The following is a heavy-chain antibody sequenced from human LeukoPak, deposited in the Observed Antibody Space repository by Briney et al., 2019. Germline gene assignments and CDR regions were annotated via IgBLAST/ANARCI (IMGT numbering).Heavy chain of an antibody. D-gene: IGHD6-13*01. CDR1: GGSISSSGYY. Sequence: SETLSLTCTVSGGSISSSGYYWGWLRQPPGKGLEWIGRIYYSGSTYYNPSLKSRVTISVDTSKNQFSLKLSSVTAADTAVYYCARKIIAAAGYFDYWGQGTLVTVSS. J-gene: IGHJ4*02. CDR2: IYYSGST. V-gene: IGHV4-39*07. CDR3: ARKIIAAAGYFDY.